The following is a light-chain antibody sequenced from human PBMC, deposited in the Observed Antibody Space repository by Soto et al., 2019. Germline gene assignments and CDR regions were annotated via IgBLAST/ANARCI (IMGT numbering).Light chain of an antibody. J-gene: IGKJ1*01. CDR2: AAS. Sequence: DIQMTQAPSSRSASVGDRVTITCRASQSISSYLNWYQQKPGKAPKLLIYAASSLQSGVPSRFSGSGSGTDFTLTISSLQPVDFATYYCQQRYSTSWTFGQGTKVEIK. CDR1: QSISSY. V-gene: IGKV1-39*01. CDR3: QQRYSTSWT.